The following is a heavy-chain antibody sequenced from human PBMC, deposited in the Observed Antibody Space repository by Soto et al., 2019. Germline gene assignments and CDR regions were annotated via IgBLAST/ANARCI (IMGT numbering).Heavy chain of an antibody. CDR3: ARLNYYDSSGYYPGYYFDY. CDR1: GGSISSGGYY. J-gene: IGHJ4*02. D-gene: IGHD3-22*01. V-gene: IGHV4-31*03. Sequence: SETLSLTCTVSGGSISSGGYYWSWIRQHPGKGLEWIGYIYYSGSTYYNPSLKSRVTISVDTSKNQFSLKLSSVTAADTAVYYCARLNYYDSSGYYPGYYFDYWGQGTLVTVSS. CDR2: IYYSGST.